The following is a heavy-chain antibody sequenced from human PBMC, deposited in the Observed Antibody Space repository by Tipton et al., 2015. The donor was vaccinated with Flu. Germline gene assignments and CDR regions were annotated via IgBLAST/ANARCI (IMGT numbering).Heavy chain of an antibody. CDR1: GFTFSSYW. V-gene: IGHV3-7*01. Sequence: SLRLSCAASGFTFSSYWMSWVRQAPGKGLEWVANIKQDGSEKYYVDSVKGRFTISRDNAKNSLYLQMNSLRAEDTAVYYCARGAGGSYEDYFDYWGQGTLVTVFS. D-gene: IGHD1-26*01. J-gene: IGHJ4*02. CDR3: ARGAGGSYEDYFDY. CDR2: IKQDGSEK.